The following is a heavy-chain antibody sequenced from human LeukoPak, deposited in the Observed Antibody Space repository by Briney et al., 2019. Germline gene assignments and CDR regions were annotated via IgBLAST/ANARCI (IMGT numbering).Heavy chain of an antibody. CDR3: GRDNGDYVLDY. D-gene: IGHD4-17*01. V-gene: IGHV1-18*01. Sequence: ASVKVSCKASGYTFTSYGISWVRQAPGQGLEWMGWISAYNGNTNYAQKLQGRVTMTTDTSTSTAYMEVSRLRSEDTAVYYCGRDNGDYVLDYWGQGTLVTVSS. CDR1: GYTFTSYG. J-gene: IGHJ4*02. CDR2: ISAYNGNT.